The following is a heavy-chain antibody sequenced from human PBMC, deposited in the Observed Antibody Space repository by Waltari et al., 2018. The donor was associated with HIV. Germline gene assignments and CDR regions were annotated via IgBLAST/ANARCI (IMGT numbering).Heavy chain of an antibody. V-gene: IGHV1-18*01. D-gene: IGHD2-21*02. Sequence: QVQLVQSGAEVQRPGASVKVSCKASGYTFTTYGINWVRQAPGQGLEWMGWISAYNGNTKYAQNLQGRVTMTTDTSTTTAYMELRSLRSDDTAVYYCARATVLLLVDYWGQGTLVTVSS. J-gene: IGHJ4*02. CDR3: ARATVLLLVDY. CDR2: ISAYNGNT. CDR1: GYTFTTYG.